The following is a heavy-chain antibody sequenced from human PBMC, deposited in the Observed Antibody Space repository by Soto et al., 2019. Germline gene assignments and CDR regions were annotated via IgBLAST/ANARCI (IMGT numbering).Heavy chain of an antibody. Sequence: SLTCTVSGGSISSYYWSWIRQPPGKGLEWIGYIYYSGSTNYNPSLKSRVTISVDTSKNQFSLKLSSVTAADTAVYYCARQATVTTSVYYYYGMDVWGQGTTVTVSS. J-gene: IGHJ6*02. CDR3: ARQATVTTSVYYYYGMDV. CDR2: IYYSGST. D-gene: IGHD4-17*01. CDR1: GGSISSYY. V-gene: IGHV4-59*08.